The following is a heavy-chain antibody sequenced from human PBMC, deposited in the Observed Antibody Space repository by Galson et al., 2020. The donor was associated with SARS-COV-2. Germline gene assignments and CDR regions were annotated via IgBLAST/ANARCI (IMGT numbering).Heavy chain of an antibody. CDR2: INPRDDIT. Sequence: ASVKVSCKASGYTFTSYYLHWVRQAPGQGLEWVGIINPRDDITAYAQKFQGRVTMTRDTSTSTVYMELSSLRPEDTAVYYCAREWGDTSSSVCDYWGRGTLVTVSS. D-gene: IGHD2-21*01. CDR1: GYTFTSYY. J-gene: IGHJ4*02. CDR3: AREWGDTSSSVCDY. V-gene: IGHV1-46*01.